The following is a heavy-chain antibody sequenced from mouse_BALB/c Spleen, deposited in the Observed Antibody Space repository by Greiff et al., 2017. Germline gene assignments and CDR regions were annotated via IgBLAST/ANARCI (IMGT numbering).Heavy chain of an antibody. CDR3: ARRGVMTTVVARFDY. D-gene: IGHD1-1*01. CDR2: ISSGGST. V-gene: IGHV5-6-5*01. J-gene: IGHJ2*01. CDR1: GFTFSSYA. Sequence: EVMLVESGGGLVKPGGSLKLSCAASGFTFSSYAMSWVRQTPEKRLEWVASISSGGSTYYPDSVKGRFTISRDNARNILYLQMSRLRSEDKAMYYCARRGVMTTVVARFDYWGQGTTLTVSS.